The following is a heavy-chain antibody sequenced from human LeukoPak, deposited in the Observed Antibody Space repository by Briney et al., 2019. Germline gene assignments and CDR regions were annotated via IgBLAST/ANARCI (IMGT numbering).Heavy chain of an antibody. CDR1: GFTFDDYA. V-gene: IGHV3-23*01. J-gene: IGHJ4*02. D-gene: IGHD2-8*01. Sequence: GGSLRLSCAASGFTFDDYAMHWVRQAPGKGLEWVSAISGSGGSTYYADSVKGRFTISRDNSKNTLYLQMNSLRAEDTAVYYCAKEGLMVYAIWGVYDYWGQGTLVTVSS. CDR3: AKEGLMVYAIWGVYDY. CDR2: ISGSGGST.